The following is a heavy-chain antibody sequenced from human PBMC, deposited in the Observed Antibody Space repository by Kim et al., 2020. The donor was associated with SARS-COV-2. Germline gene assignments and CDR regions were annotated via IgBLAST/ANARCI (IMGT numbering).Heavy chain of an antibody. J-gene: IGHJ4*02. D-gene: IGHD4-17*01. V-gene: IGHV4-39*07. CDR3: ARDPVYGDYTGFDY. Sequence: NPSLKSRGTISVDTSKNQFSLKLSSVTAADTAVYYCARDPVYGDYTGFDYWGQGTLVTVSS.